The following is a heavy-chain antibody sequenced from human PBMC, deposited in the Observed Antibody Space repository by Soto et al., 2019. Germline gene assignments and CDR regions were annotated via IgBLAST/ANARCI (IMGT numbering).Heavy chain of an antibody. CDR2: IIPILGTA. J-gene: IGHJ4*02. CDR1: GGTFSSYA. V-gene: IGHV1-69*10. Sequence: SVKVSCKASGGTFSSYAISWVRQAPGQGLEWMGGIIPILGTANYAQKFQGRVTITADKSTSTAYMELSSLRSEDTAVYYCAILGGYSLTRFDIVYWGQGILVTVS. CDR3: AILGGYSLTRFDIVY. D-gene: IGHD5-18*01.